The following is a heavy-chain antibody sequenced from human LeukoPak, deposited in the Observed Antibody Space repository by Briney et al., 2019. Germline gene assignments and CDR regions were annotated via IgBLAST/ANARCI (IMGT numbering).Heavy chain of an antibody. Sequence: GGSLRLSCAASAFSLSAYNMNWVRQAPGKGLEWVSSISYTGTYIYYADSVKGRFTTSRDNSQNTMSLQMNSLRVDDTGVYYCAKDRGDGYNWENYSGFDSWGQGTLVTVSS. J-gene: IGHJ4*02. V-gene: IGHV3-21*01. CDR1: AFSLSAYN. D-gene: IGHD5-24*01. CDR2: ISYTGTYI. CDR3: AKDRGDGYNWENYSGFDS.